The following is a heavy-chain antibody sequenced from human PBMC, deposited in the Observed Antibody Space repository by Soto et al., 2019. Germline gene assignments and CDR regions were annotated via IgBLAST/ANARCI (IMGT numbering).Heavy chain of an antibody. V-gene: IGHV3-48*01. J-gene: IGHJ4*02. Sequence: EVQLVESGGGLVQPGGSLRLSCAASGFTFSSYCMNWVRQAPGKGLEWVSYISSSSSTIYYAGSVKGRFTISRDNAKNSLYLQMNSLRAEDTAVYYCARANYYGSPGDFDYWGQGTLVTVSS. CDR1: GFTFSSYC. CDR2: ISSSSSTI. D-gene: IGHD3-10*01. CDR3: ARANYYGSPGDFDY.